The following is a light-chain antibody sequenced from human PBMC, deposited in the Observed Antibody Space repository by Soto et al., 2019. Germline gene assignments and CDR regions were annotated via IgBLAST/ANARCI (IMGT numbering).Light chain of an antibody. Sequence: EKVMTQSPATLSVSPGERATLSCRASENVKNRLAWYQQKPGQPPRLLIYDAFTRATGIPARFSGSASGTEFTLTISSLQSEDVAVYYCQQYDDWPLTLGGGTKVDIK. CDR1: ENVKNR. CDR3: QQYDDWPLT. J-gene: IGKJ4*01. CDR2: DAF. V-gene: IGKV3-15*01.